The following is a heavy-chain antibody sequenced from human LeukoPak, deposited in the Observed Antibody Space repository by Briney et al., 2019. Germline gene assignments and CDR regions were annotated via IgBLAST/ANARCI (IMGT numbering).Heavy chain of an antibody. Sequence: PSETLSLTCTVSGGSISSGGHYWSWIRQHPGKGLEWIGYIYYSGSTYYNPSLKSRVTISVDTSKNQFSLKLSSVTAADTAVYYCARGPHYGDGNWFDPWGQGTLVTVSS. V-gene: IGHV4-31*03. J-gene: IGHJ5*02. D-gene: IGHD4-17*01. CDR2: IYYSGST. CDR1: GGSISSGGHY. CDR3: ARGPHYGDGNWFDP.